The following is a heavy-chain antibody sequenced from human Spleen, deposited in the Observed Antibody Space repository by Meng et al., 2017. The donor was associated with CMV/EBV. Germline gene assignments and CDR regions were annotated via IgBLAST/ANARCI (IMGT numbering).Heavy chain of an antibody. CDR1: FTYRKYA. CDR2: ISFDGRSK. CDR3: ARDLRGPNYYDSTGYFDY. D-gene: IGHD3-22*01. J-gene: IGHJ4*02. Sequence: FTYRKYAMHWVRQAPGQGLQWVGVISFDGRSKYYGDSVKGRFTIARDNSKNTVDLQMNSLKIEDTAVYYCARDLRGPNYYDSTGYFDYWGQGILVTVSS. V-gene: IGHV3-30*01.